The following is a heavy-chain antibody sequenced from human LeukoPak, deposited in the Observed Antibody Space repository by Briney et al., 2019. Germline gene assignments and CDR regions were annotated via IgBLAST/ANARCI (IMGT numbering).Heavy chain of an antibody. CDR2: ISSSSSYI. D-gene: IGHD5-18*01. CDR3: ARDSQLVDTFRY. CDR1: GFTFSSYS. Sequence: GGSLRLSCAASGFTFSSYSMNWVRQAPGKGLEWVSSISSSSSYIYYADSVKGRFTISRDNAKNSLYLQMNSLRAEDTAVYYCARDSQLVDTFRYWGQGTLVTVSS. V-gene: IGHV3-21*01. J-gene: IGHJ4*02.